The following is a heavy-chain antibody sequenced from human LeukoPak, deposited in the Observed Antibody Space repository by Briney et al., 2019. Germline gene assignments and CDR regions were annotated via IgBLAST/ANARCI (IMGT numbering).Heavy chain of an antibody. V-gene: IGHV4-31*03. CDR1: GGSINSGGYY. J-gene: IGHJ4*02. CDR3: ARHSSVDILTPIYFDY. CDR2: IYYSGSA. Sequence: SETLSLTCTVSGGSINSGGYYWSWIRQHPGKGLDWIAHIYYSGSAYYNPSLKSRVTISIDTSKDQFSLKLSSVTAADTAVYYCARHSSVDILTPIYFDYWGQGTLVTVSS. D-gene: IGHD3-9*01.